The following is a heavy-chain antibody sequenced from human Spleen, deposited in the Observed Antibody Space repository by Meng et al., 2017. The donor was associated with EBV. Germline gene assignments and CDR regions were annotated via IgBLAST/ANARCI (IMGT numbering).Heavy chain of an antibody. CDR2: ISAYNGNT. CDR3: ARDLDVMVVAATPRYNWFDP. J-gene: IGHJ5*02. D-gene: IGHD2-15*01. Sequence: QRAQSRSDVEEPWPSVKVSGNASGYTFPSYSISGVRQAPGQGLEWMGWISAYNGNTNYAQKLQGRVTMTTDTSTSTAYMELRSLRSDDTAVYYCARDLDVMVVAATPRYNWFDPWGQGTLVTVSS. V-gene: IGHV1-18*04. CDR1: GYTFPSYS.